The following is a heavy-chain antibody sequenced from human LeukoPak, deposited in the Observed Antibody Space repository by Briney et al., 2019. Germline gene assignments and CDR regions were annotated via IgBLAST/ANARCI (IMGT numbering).Heavy chain of an antibody. Sequence: SETLSLTCTVSGGSISSGGYYWSWIRQHPGRVLEWIGYIYYSGSTYYNPSRKSRVTIAVDTSKNQFSLKLSSVAAADTAVYYCAREDSSGYYGMDVWGQGTTVTVSS. CDR1: GGSISSGGYY. V-gene: IGHV4-31*03. CDR2: IYYSGST. D-gene: IGHD6-19*01. J-gene: IGHJ6*02. CDR3: AREDSSGYYGMDV.